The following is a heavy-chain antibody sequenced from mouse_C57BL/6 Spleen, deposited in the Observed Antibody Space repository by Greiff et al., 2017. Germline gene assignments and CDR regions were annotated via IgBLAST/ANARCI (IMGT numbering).Heavy chain of an antibody. Sequence: QVQLKESGAELVKPGASVKLSCKASGYTFTSYWMHWVKQRPGQGLEWIGMIHPNSGSTNYNEKFKSKATLTVDKSSSTAYMQLSSLTSEDSAVYYCARGETWDSSGSSWFAYWGQGTLVTVSA. CDR2: IHPNSGST. D-gene: IGHD3-2*02. V-gene: IGHV1-64*01. CDR3: ARGETWDSSGSSWFAY. CDR1: GYTFTSYW. J-gene: IGHJ3*01.